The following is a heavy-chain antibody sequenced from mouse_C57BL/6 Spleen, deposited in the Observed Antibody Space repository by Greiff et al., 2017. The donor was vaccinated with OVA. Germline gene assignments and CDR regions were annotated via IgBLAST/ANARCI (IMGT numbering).Heavy chain of an antibody. V-gene: IGHV14-2*01. CDR1: GFNIKDYY. D-gene: IGHD1-1*01. CDR3: AYYYGSSYVGCAMDY. CDR2: IDPEDGEN. Sequence: EVQLQQSGAELVKPGASVKLSCTASGFNIKDYYMHWVKQRTEQGLEWIGRIDPEDGENKYAPNFQGQATITADTSSNTAYLQLSSLTSEDTAVYYCAYYYGSSYVGCAMDYWGQGTSVTVSS. J-gene: IGHJ4*01.